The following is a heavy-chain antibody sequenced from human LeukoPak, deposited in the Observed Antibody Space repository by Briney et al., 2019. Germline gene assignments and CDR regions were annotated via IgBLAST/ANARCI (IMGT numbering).Heavy chain of an antibody. CDR1: GGSFSGYY. V-gene: IGHV4-34*01. D-gene: IGHD6-19*01. J-gene: IGHJ6*03. CDR2: INHSGST. CDR3: ARESVAGQSYYYYMDV. Sequence: SETLSLTCAVYGGSFSGYYWSWIRQPPGKGLEWIGEINHSGSTNYNPSLKSRVTISVDTSKNQFSLKLSSVTAADTAVYYCARESVAGQSYYYYMDVWGKGTTVTVSS.